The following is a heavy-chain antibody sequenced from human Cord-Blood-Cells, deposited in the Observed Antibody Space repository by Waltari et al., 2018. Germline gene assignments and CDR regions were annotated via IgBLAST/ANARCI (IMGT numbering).Heavy chain of an antibody. Sequence: QVQLVQSGAEVKKPASWVKVSCKASGGTFSSYAISRVRQAPGQGLELMGGSSPICGTANYAQKCQGRVTITAGESTSTAYMELSSLRSEDTAVYYCARLPRGGYWYFDLWGRGTLVTVSS. CDR2: SSPICGTA. CDR1: GGTFSSYA. J-gene: IGHJ2*01. V-gene: IGHV1-69*01. D-gene: IGHD2-15*01. CDR3: ARLPRGGYWYFDL.